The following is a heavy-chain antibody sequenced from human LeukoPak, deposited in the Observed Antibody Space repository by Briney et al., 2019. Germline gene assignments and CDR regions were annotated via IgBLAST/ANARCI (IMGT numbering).Heavy chain of an antibody. D-gene: IGHD5-18*01. V-gene: IGHV4-59*01. J-gene: IGHJ5*02. Sequence: PSETLSLTCTVSGVSISSYYWSWIRQPPGKGLEWIGYIYYSGSTNYNPSLKSRVTISVDTSKNQFSLKLSSVTAADTAVYYCARGNDPGYSYASFDPWGQGTLVTVSS. CDR3: ARGNDPGYSYASFDP. CDR1: GVSISSYY. CDR2: IYYSGST.